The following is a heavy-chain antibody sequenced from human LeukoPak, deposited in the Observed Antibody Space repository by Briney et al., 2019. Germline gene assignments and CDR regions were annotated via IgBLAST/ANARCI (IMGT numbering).Heavy chain of an antibody. CDR3: ARTPQIAARPYYFDS. CDR2: INHRGST. V-gene: IGHV4-34*01. D-gene: IGHD6-6*01. J-gene: IGHJ4*02. Sequence: SETLSLTCAVYGGSFSGYYRGWIRQPPGKGLEYIGEINHRGSTNYNPSLKSRVTVSVDTSKNQFSLNLTSVTAADTAVYYCARTPQIAARPYYFDSWGQGTLVTVSS. CDR1: GGSFSGYY.